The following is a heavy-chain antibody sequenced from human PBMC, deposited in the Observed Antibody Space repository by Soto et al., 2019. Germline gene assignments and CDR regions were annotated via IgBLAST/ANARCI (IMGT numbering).Heavy chain of an antibody. CDR3: AKDGAYSSGWYGYYFDY. CDR2: ISGSGGST. Sequence: EVQLLESGGGLVQPGGSLRLYCAASGFTFSSYAMSWVRQAPGKGLEWVSAISGSGGSTYYADSVKGRFTISRDNSKNTLYLQMNSLRAEDTAVYYCAKDGAYSSGWYGYYFDYLGQGTLVTVSS. CDR1: GFTFSSYA. D-gene: IGHD6-19*01. J-gene: IGHJ4*02. V-gene: IGHV3-23*01.